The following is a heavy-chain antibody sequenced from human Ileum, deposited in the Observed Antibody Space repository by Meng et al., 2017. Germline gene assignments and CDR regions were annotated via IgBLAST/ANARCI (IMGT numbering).Heavy chain of an antibody. CDR2: IYYSGST. D-gene: IGHD3-3*01. Sequence: QVQLQESGPGLVKPSQTLSLTCTFSRGSISSGDYYWSWIRQPPGKGLEWIGYIYYSGSTYYNPSLKSRVTISVDTSKNQFSLKLSSVTAADTAVYYCARENTIFGVVWGSWFDPWGQGTLVTVS. J-gene: IGHJ5*02. V-gene: IGHV4-30-4*01. CDR3: ARENTIFGVVWGSWFDP. CDR1: RGSISSGDYY.